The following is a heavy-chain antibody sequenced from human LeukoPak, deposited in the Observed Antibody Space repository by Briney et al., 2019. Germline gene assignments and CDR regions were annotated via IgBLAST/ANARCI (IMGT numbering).Heavy chain of an antibody. Sequence: GGSLRLSCAVSGITLSNYGMSWVRQAPGKGLEWVSYISSSSSTIYYADSVKGRFTISRDNAKNSLYLQMNSLRAEDTAVYYCARGRSDFWSGHYFDYWGQGTLVTVSS. CDR1: GITLSNYG. CDR3: ARGRSDFWSGHYFDY. D-gene: IGHD3-3*01. V-gene: IGHV3-48*04. J-gene: IGHJ4*02. CDR2: ISSSSSTI.